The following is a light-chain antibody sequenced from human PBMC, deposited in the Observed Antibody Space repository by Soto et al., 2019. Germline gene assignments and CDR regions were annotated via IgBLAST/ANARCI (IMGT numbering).Light chain of an antibody. J-gene: IGLJ3*02. CDR3: GSYTSATTGV. Sequence: QSVLTQPASVSGSPGQSITISCTGTSSDIGRYDYVSWYQQLPGKAPKLIIYRVINRPSGVSDRFSGSKSGNSASLSISGLQPEDEASYFCGSYTSATTGVFGGGTQLTVL. CDR2: RVI. CDR1: SSDIGRYDY. V-gene: IGLV2-14*03.